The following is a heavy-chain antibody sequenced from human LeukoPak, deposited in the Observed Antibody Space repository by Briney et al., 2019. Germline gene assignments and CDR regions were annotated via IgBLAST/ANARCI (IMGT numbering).Heavy chain of an antibody. CDR1: GYTYSSYE. J-gene: IGHJ6*04. D-gene: IGHD3-10*02. V-gene: IGHV3-48*03. CDR3: AELGITMIGGV. Sequence: PGGSLRLSCAASGYTYSSYEMNWVRQAPGKGLEWVSYISSSGSTIYYADSVKGRFTISRDNAKNSLYLQMNSLRAEDTAVYYCAELGITMIGGVWGKGTTVTISS. CDR2: ISSSGSTI.